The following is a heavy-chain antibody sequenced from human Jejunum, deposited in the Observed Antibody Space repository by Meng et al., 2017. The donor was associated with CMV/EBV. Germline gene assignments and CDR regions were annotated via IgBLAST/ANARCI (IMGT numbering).Heavy chain of an antibody. CDR1: GFIVSGSY. CDR2: IFTGGNT. V-gene: IGHV3-53*01. D-gene: IGHD6-6*01. CDR3: ARGGKQLVPFDT. Sequence: CAASGFIVSGSYVRWVRQAPGKGLEWVSLIFTGGNTYYGDSVKGRFTMSRDNSKNTVYLQMESLRAEDTAVYYCARGGKQLVPFDTWGQGTLVTVSS. J-gene: IGHJ4*02.